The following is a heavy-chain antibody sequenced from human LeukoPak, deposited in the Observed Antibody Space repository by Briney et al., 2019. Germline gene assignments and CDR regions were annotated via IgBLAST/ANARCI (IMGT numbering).Heavy chain of an antibody. D-gene: IGHD1-14*01. CDR2: ISGSGGST. CDR3: AKSRAPTADPDAFDV. J-gene: IGHJ3*01. CDR1: GFTFSSYA. V-gene: IGHV3-23*01. Sequence: GGSLRLSCAASGFTFSSYAMSWVRQAPGKGLEWVSAISGSGGSTYYADSVKGRFTISRYNSKNSLYLQMNSLRREDTGLYYCAKSRAPTADPDAFDVWGQGTMVTVSS.